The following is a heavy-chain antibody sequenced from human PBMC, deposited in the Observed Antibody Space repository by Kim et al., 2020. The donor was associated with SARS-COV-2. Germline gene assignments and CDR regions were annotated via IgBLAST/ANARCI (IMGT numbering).Heavy chain of an antibody. J-gene: IGHJ4*02. CDR1: GDSITNSGYY. D-gene: IGHD1-26*01. V-gene: IGHV4-39*01. CDR2: IYYSGTT. CDR3: ARHRRFQSGKCDYFDY. Sequence: SETLSLTCSVSGDSITNSGYYWAWLRQPPGKGLEWIASIYYSGTTYYDPTLRSRVTMSADTSKNQFSLKLTSVTAADTAVYFCARHRRFQSGKCDYFDYWGQGTLFSVSS.